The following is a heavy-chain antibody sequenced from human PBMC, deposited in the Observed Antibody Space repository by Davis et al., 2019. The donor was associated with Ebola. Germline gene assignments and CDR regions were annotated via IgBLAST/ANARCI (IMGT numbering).Heavy chain of an antibody. CDR1: GFTFSDYY. D-gene: IGHD3-3*01. V-gene: IGHV3-11*01. CDR2: ISSSGSTI. CDR3: AREGGRTYYDFWSGYYYYYGMDV. J-gene: IGHJ6*02. Sequence: GESLKISCAASGFTFSDYYMSWIRQAPGKGLEWVSYISSSGSTIYYADSVKGRFTISRDNAKNSLYLQMNSLRAEDTAVYYCAREGGRTYYDFWSGYYYYYGMDVWGQGTTVTVSS.